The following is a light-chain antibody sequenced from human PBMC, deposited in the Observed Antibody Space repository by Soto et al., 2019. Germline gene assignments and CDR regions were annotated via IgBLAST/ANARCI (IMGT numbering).Light chain of an antibody. CDR3: QQRHNSCT. J-gene: IGKJ2*02. CDR2: DAS. Sequence: EIVLTQSPGTLYLSPGERATLSCRASQSVNRDLAWYQQKPGQAPRLLIFDASNRATGTPAKFSCSGSGTDFTLTISSLEPEDFAVYYCQQRHNSCTFGQGTKLEIK. V-gene: IGKV3-11*01. CDR1: QSVNRD.